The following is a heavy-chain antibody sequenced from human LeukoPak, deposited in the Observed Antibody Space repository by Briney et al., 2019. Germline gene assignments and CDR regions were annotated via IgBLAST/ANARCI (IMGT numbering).Heavy chain of an antibody. V-gene: IGHV3-11*04. CDR3: ARDGGENSWEGHFDV. J-gene: IGHJ4*02. CDR2: IVISGGTT. CDR1: GFNVSDYY. Sequence: PGGSLRLSCAASGFNVSDYYMSWIRQSPGKGLEWVSHIVISGGTTYYTDSVKGRFTISRDTARNSVYLQMNSLRAEDTAVYYCARDGGENSWEGHFDVWGQGALVTVSS. D-gene: IGHD2-21*01.